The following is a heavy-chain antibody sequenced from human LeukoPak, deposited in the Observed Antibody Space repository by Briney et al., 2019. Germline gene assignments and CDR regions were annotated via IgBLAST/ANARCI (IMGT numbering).Heavy chain of an antibody. CDR3: AREGRNGYNEGYFDY. V-gene: IGHV1-2*02. CDR2: INPNSGGT. CDR1: GYTFTGYY. Sequence: ASMKVSCKASGYTFTGYYMHWVRQAPGQGLDWMGWINPNSGGTKYAQNFQGRVTLTTDTSINTAYMELSSLRSDDTAVYYCAREGRNGYNEGYFDYWGRGTLVTVSS. J-gene: IGHJ4*02. D-gene: IGHD5-24*01.